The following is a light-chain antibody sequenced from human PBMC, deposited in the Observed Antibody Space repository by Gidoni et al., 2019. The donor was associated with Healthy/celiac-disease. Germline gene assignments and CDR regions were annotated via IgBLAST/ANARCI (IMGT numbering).Light chain of an antibody. CDR2: AAS. CDR3: QQSDSTLPT. J-gene: IGKJ5*01. CDR1: QSISSY. V-gene: IGKV1-39*01. Sequence: DIQMTQSPSYLSASVGDGVTITCRASQSISSYLTWYQQKPGKAPKLLIYAASRFQSGVPSRCSGSGSGTDITLTISSLQPEDFATYYCQQSDSTLPTFGQGTRLEIK.